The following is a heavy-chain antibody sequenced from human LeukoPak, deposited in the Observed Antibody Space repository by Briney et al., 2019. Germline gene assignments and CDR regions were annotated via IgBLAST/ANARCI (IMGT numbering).Heavy chain of an antibody. V-gene: IGHV3-33*06. D-gene: IGHD1-26*01. CDR1: GFTFSNFG. J-gene: IGHJ4*02. Sequence: GGSLRLSCAASGFTFSNFGMHWVRQAPGKGLDWVAVIWYDGSNKYYADSVKGRFTISRDNSKNTLYLQMNSLRAEDTAVYYCAKLYSGSYHAFYYFDYWGQGTLVTVSS. CDR2: IWYDGSNK. CDR3: AKLYSGSYHAFYYFDY.